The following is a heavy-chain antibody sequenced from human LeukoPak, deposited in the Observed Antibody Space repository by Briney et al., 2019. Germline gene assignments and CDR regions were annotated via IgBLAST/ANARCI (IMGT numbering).Heavy chain of an antibody. CDR1: GFSLSGYW. CDR3: ARGGYSFDY. CDR2: LHANGDEK. Sequence: GGSLRLSCAASGFSLSGYWMSWVRRAPGKGLEWVARLHANGDEKNFVGSVQGRFTVSRDNAKSSLYLQMNSLRVEDTAVYYCARGGYSFDYLGQGTLVTASS. D-gene: IGHD5-12*01. V-gene: IGHV3-7*01. J-gene: IGHJ4*02.